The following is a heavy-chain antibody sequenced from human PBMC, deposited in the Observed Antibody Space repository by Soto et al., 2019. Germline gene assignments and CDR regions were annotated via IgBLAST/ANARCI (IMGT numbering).Heavy chain of an antibody. Sequence: QVQLVVSGGGVVQPGRSLRLSCAASGFTFSSYGMRWVRQAPGKGLEWVAVISYDGSNKYYSDSVKGRFTISRDNSKNTLYLQMNSLRAEDTAVYYCAKDIYGSYCYYGMDVWGQGTTVTVSS. CDR1: GFTFSSYG. CDR2: ISYDGSNK. D-gene: IGHD3-10*01. J-gene: IGHJ6*02. V-gene: IGHV3-30*18. CDR3: AKDIYGSYCYYGMDV.